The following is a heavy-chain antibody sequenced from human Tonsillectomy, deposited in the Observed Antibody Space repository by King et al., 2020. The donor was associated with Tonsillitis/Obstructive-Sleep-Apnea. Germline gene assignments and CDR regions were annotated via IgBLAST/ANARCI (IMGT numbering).Heavy chain of an antibody. V-gene: IGHV5-51*01. CDR2: IYPGNSNV. J-gene: IGHJ6*03. D-gene: IGHD1-26*01. CDR3: ARQIHSGSDRILTYAHSNYYYYMAG. Sequence: QLVQSGAEVKKPGESLKISCKASGYFFSNFWIGWVRQMPGKGLEWLGIIYPGNSNVKYSPSFQGQVTISADVSLSTAYLEWGSLKASDTAMYFCARQIHSGSDRILTYAHSNYYYYMAGWGTATTVSVPS. CDR1: GYFFSNFW.